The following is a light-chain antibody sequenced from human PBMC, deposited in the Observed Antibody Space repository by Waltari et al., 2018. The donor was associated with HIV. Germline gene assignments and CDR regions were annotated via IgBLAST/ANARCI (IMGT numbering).Light chain of an antibody. J-gene: IGLJ2*01. CDR2: ANN. Sequence: QSVLTQPPSASGTPGPRATIPCSEISSTIGSQDVIWYQQFPGTAPKVLMSANNQRPSGVPDRFSASKSGTSASLAISGLHSEDEADYYCATWDDSLNGPLFGGGTKLTVL. CDR3: ATWDDSLNGPL. CDR1: SSTIGSQD. V-gene: IGLV1-44*01.